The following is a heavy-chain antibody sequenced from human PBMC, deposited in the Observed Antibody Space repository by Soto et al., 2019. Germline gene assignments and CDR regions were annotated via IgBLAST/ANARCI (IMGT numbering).Heavy chain of an antibody. CDR3: AKNLLY. V-gene: IGHV4-39*02. J-gene: IGHJ4*02. CDR2: IYYSGST. CDR1: GGSVSSTSYY. Sequence: QLHLQESGPGLVKPSETLSLICTVSGGSVSSTSYYWDWIRQPPGKGLEWIGSIYYSGSTYYNPSLTSRVTLSVDTSKNHFSLNLTSLTAVDTPFYYCAKNLLYWVQGILVTVSS.